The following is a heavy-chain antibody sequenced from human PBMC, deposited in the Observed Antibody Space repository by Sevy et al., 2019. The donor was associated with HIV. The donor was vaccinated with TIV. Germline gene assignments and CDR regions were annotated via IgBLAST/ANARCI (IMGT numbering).Heavy chain of an antibody. D-gene: IGHD2-15*01. V-gene: IGHV4-61*01. J-gene: IGHJ6*02. Sequence: SETLSLTCTVSGDSVSSGNYYWSWIRQPPGKGLEWIGYHFYSASTTYNPSLKSRVTISVDTSKNQFSLKLTSVTAADTAVYYWAGAAPAYYYAMDVWGQGTTVTVSS. CDR1: GDSVSSGNYY. CDR2: HFYSAST. CDR3: AGAAPAYYYAMDV.